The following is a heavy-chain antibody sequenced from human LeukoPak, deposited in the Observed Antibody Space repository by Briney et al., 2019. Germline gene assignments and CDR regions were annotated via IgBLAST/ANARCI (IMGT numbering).Heavy chain of an antibody. CDR2: IRYDGSNK. CDR3: AKVLPIFGVVGDI. D-gene: IGHD3-3*01. CDR1: GFTFSSYG. J-gene: IGHJ3*02. V-gene: IGHV3-30*02. Sequence: GGSLRLSCAASGFTFSSYGMHWVRQAPGKGLEWVAFIRYDGSNKYYADPVKGRFTISRDNSKNTLYLQMDSLRAEDTAVYYCAKVLPIFGVVGDIWGQGTMVTVSS.